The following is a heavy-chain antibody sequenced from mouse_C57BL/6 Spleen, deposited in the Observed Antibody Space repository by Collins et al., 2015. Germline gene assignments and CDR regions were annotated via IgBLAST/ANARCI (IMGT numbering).Heavy chain of an antibody. Sequence: QVQLQQSDAELVKPGASVKISCKVSGYTFTDHTIHWMKQRPEQGLEWIGYIYPRDGSTNYNEKFKGKASLTADKSSSTAYMQLNSLTSEDSAVYFCARPYYGSISPFDYWGQDTTLTVSS. V-gene: IGHV1-78*01. CDR1: GYTFTDHT. CDR2: IYPRDGST. CDR3: ARPYYGSISPFDY. D-gene: IGHD1-1*01. J-gene: IGHJ2*01.